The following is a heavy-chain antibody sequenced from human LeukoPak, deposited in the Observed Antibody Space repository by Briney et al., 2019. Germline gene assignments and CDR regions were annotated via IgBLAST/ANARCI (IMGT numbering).Heavy chain of an antibody. CDR2: IRSKAYRGTT. CDR1: GFTFGDHA. V-gene: IGHV3-49*04. CDR3: ARGPIQLWIHNAMDV. J-gene: IGHJ6*02. D-gene: IGHD5-18*01. Sequence: PGGSLRLSCRGSGFTFGDHAMSWVRQAPGKGLEWVGFIRSKAYRGTTEYAASVKGRFTISRDDSASIAYLQMNSLKTEDIAVYYCARGPIQLWIHNAMDVWGQGTTVTVSS.